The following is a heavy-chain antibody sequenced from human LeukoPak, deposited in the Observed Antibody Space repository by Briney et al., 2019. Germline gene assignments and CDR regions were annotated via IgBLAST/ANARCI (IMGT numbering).Heavy chain of an antibody. CDR3: ASSYSSSWSSSADY. V-gene: IGHV3-30*04. Sequence: PGGSLRLSCAASGFTFSSYAMHWVRQAPGKGLEWVAVISYDGSNKYYADSVKGRFTISRDNSKNTLYLQMNSLRAEDTAVYYCASSYSSSWSSSADYWGQGTLVTVSS. CDR1: GFTFSSYA. J-gene: IGHJ4*02. D-gene: IGHD6-13*01. CDR2: ISYDGSNK.